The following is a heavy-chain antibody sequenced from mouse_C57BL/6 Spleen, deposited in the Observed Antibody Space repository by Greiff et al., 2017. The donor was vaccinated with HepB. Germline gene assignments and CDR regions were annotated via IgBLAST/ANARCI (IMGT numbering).Heavy chain of an antibody. V-gene: IGHV5-4*01. CDR2: ISDGGSYT. J-gene: IGHJ2*01. CDR1: GFTFSSYA. Sequence: EVKLMESGGGLVKPGGSLKLSCAASGFTFSSYAMSWVRQTPEKRLEWVATISDGGSYTYYPDNVKGRFTISRDNAKNSLYLQMSHLKSEDTAMYYCARDREDDFDYWGQGTTLTVSS. CDR3: ARDREDDFDY. D-gene: IGHD3-3*01.